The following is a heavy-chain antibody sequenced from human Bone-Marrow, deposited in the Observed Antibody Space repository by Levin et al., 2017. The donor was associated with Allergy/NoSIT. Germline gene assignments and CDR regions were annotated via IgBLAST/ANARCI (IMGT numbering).Heavy chain of an antibody. D-gene: IGHD6-19*01. V-gene: IGHV4-30-4*01. Sequence: SETLSLTCTVSGGSISSGDYYWSWIRQPPGKGLEWIGYIYYSGSTYYNPSLKSRVTISVDTSKNQFSLKLSSVTAADTAVYYGARGRWQWLVQPVLDYWGQGTLVTVSS. J-gene: IGHJ4*02. CDR1: GGSISSGDYY. CDR2: IYYSGST. CDR3: ARGRWQWLVQPVLDY.